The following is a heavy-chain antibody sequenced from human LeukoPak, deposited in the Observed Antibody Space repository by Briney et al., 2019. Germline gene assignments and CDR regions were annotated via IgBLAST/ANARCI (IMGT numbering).Heavy chain of an antibody. CDR3: ARALAEMAMPIDY. J-gene: IGHJ4*02. CDR2: ISSNGGST. Sequence: GGSLRLSCAASGFTFSSYAMHWVRQAPGKGLEYVSAISSNGGSTYYANSVKGRFTISRDNSKNTLYLQMGSLRAEDMAVYYCARALAEMAMPIDYWGQGTLVTVSS. V-gene: IGHV3-64*01. D-gene: IGHD2-2*01. CDR1: GFTFSSYA.